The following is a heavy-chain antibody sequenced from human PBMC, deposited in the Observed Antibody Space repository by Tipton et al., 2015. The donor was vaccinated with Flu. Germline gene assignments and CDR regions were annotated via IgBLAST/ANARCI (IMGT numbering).Heavy chain of an antibody. J-gene: IGHJ4*02. CDR2: IYHSGTT. CDR3: ARHTGDSVRGVIDY. CDR1: GYSIRSAYY. D-gene: IGHD3-10*02. V-gene: IGHV4-38-2*01. Sequence: LRLSCSVSGYSIRSAYYWGWVRRPPGKGLEWIGTIYHSGTTYYNPSLKSRLTISVDTSTNQFSLRLSSVTAADTAVYYCARHTGDSVRGVIDYWGQGTLVTVSS.